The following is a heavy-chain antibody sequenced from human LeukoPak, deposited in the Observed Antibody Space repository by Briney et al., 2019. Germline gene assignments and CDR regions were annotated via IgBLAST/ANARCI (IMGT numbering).Heavy chain of an antibody. Sequence: GGSLRLSCAASGFTFSSYWMSWVRQAPGKGLEWVANIKQDGSEKYYVDSVKGRFTISRDNAKNSLYLQMNSLRAEDTAVYYCARDVYGDYEDYFDYWGQGTLVTVSS. J-gene: IGHJ4*02. CDR3: ARDVYGDYEDYFDY. D-gene: IGHD4-17*01. CDR2: IKQDGSEK. CDR1: GFTFSSYW. V-gene: IGHV3-7*01.